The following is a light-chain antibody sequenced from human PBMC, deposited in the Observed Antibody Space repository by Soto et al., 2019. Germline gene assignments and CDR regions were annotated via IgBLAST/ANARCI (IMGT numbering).Light chain of an antibody. V-gene: IGLV2-8*01. CDR2: EVS. J-gene: IGLJ2*01. Sequence: QSVLTQPPSAYGSPGQSVTISCSGTSSDVGGYNYVSWYQQHPGKAPKVMIYEVSRRPSGVPDRFSGSKSGNTASLTVSGLQAEDEADYYCSSYGGSNNVVVGGGTKLTVL. CDR3: SSYGGSNNVV. CDR1: SSDVGGYNY.